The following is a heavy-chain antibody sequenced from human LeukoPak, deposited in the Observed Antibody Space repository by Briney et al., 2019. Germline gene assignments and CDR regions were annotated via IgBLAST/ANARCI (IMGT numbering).Heavy chain of an antibody. CDR2: ISYDGSNK. V-gene: IGHV3-30*04. CDR3: ARDLPSRVGYMDV. J-gene: IGHJ6*03. CDR1: GFTFSSYA. Sequence: PGGSLRLSCAATGFTFSSYAMHWVRQAPGKGLEWVAVISYDGSNKYYADSVKGRFTISRDNSKNTLYLQMNSLRAEDTAVYYCARDLPSRVGYMDVWGKGTTVTVSS. D-gene: IGHD2-2*01.